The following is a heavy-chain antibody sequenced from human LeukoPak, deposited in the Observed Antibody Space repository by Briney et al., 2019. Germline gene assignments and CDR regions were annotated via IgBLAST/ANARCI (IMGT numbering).Heavy chain of an antibody. V-gene: IGHV4-59*02. D-gene: IGHD6-13*01. J-gene: IGHJ3*01. Sequence: SETLSHTCTVSGGSVSSYYWSWIRQPPGKGLEWIGYIYYSGSTNYNPSLKSRVTMSIDTSKNQFSLKLNSVTAADTAVYFCASGGAGIAAAPWGQGTMVTVSS. CDR2: IYYSGST. CDR3: ASGGAGIAAAP. CDR1: GGSVSSYY.